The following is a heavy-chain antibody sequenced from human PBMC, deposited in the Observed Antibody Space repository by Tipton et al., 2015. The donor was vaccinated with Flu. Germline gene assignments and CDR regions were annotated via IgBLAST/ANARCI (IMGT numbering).Heavy chain of an antibody. D-gene: IGHD6-13*01. CDR2: VYYSGGT. CDR3: ASVLIAAADTSPGLVDP. J-gene: IGHJ5*02. V-gene: IGHV4-39*07. CDR1: GDSITSNSRH. Sequence: TLSLTCTVSGDSITSNSRHWAWIRQPPGRALEWIGSVYYSGGTYYSPSLKSRVTISVDTSKKQFSLNLTSMTAADTAVYFCASVLIAAADTSPGLVDPWGQGTLVTVSS.